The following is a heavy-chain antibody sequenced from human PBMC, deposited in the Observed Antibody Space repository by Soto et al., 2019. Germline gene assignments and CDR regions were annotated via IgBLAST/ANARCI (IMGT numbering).Heavy chain of an antibody. D-gene: IGHD5-12*01. CDR2: IYYSGST. Sequence: PSETLSLTCNVSCDSIKTHYWSWIRQPPGKGLEWIGYIYYSGSTLYNPSLKRRVTISVDTAKNQFSLRLNSLTAADTAVYYCASGWMAAFDNWGQGTLVTVSS. V-gene: IGHV4-59*11. CDR1: CDSIKTHY. J-gene: IGHJ4*02. CDR3: ASGWMAAFDN.